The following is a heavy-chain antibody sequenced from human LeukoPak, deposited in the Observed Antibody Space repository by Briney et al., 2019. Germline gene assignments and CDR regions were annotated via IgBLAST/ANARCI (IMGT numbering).Heavy chain of an antibody. V-gene: IGHV5-51*01. CDR3: ATHTGYCSGGSCYGDF. J-gene: IGHJ4*02. CDR1: GYTFHSYW. Sequence: GESLKISCKGSGYTFHSYWIAWVRQMPGKGLEGMGVIYPGDSDTRYSPAFQGQVTISADKSIRPAYLQWSSLKASDNATYYYATHTGYCSGGSCYGDFWGQGTLVTVSS. D-gene: IGHD2-15*01. CDR2: IYPGDSDT.